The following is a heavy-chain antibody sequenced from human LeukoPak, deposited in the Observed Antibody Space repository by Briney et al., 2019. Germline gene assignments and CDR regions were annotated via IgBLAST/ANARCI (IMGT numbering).Heavy chain of an antibody. CDR2: IIPMFGTA. CDR1: GGTFSSYA. Sequence: ASVKVSCKASGGTFSSYAISWVRQAPGQGLEWMGGIIPMFGTANYAQKFQGRVTTTADKSTSTAYMELSSLRSEDTAVYYCASLSRSGSYPDYWGQGTLVTVSS. D-gene: IGHD1-26*01. J-gene: IGHJ4*02. CDR3: ASLSRSGSYPDY. V-gene: IGHV1-69*06.